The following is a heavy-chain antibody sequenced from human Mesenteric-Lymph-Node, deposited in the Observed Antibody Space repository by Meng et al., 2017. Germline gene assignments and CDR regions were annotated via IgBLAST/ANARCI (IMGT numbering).Heavy chain of an antibody. CDR1: GFTFSSYA. CDR2: INGNGGST. Sequence: GESLKISCAASGFTFSSYAMTWVRQAPGKGLEWVSTINGNGGSTHYADSLKGRFTISRDNSKNTLDLHMNSLRAEDTAVYYCAKEKTSGSGLDFDYWGQGTLVTVSS. D-gene: IGHD3-10*01. V-gene: IGHV3-23*01. CDR3: AKEKTSGSGLDFDY. J-gene: IGHJ4*02.